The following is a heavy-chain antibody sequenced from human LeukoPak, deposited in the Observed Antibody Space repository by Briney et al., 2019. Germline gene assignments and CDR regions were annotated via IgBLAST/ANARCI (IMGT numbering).Heavy chain of an antibody. Sequence: GGSLRLSCAASGFTFSNYWVSWFRQAPGQGLECVASIKQDGSERYYVDSVKGRFTISRDNAKNSLFLQLSSLRVEDTAVYYCARGSMHIYHLYTDYWGQGTLVTVSS. J-gene: IGHJ4*02. CDR2: IKQDGSER. D-gene: IGHD3-16*02. V-gene: IGHV3-7*01. CDR3: ARGSMHIYHLYTDY. CDR1: GFTFSNYW.